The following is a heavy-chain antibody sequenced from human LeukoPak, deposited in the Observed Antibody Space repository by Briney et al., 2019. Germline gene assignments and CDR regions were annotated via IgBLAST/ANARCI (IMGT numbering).Heavy chain of an antibody. D-gene: IGHD3-10*01. CDR3: ARASWVSDPDAVR. V-gene: IGHV3-23*01. CDR1: GISFRNYA. CDR2: LRGNDET. J-gene: IGHJ4*02. Sequence: GGSLRLSCAASGISFRNYAMSWVRQAPGRGPEWVSSLRGNDETFYADSVKGRFTLSRDDSRNTVYLQLNNLRVEDTAIYYCARASWVSDPDAVRWGQGTQVTVSS.